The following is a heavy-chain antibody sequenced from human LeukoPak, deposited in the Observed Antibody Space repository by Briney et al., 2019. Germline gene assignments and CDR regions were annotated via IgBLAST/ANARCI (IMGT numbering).Heavy chain of an antibody. J-gene: IGHJ3*02. CDR1: GVSISSYY. D-gene: IGHD1-26*01. CDR2: IYYSGST. Sequence: SETLSLTCTVSGVSISSYYWSWIRQPPGKGLEWIGYIYYSGSTNYNPSLKSRVTISVDTSKNQFSLKLSSVTAADTAVYYCARDLEGVSGSYGGYAFDIWGQGTMVTVSS. CDR3: ARDLEGVSGSYGGYAFDI. V-gene: IGHV4-59*01.